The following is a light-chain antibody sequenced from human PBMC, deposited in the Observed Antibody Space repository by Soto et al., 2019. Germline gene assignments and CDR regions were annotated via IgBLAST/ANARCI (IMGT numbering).Light chain of an antibody. CDR3: QQYCNSPVT. V-gene: IGKV4-1*01. J-gene: IGKJ3*01. CDR2: WAS. Sequence: DIVMTQSPDSLAVSLGERATINCMSSQSVFYSSNNKNCLAWYHQKPGQPPKLLIYWASTRESGVPDRFSGSGSGTDFTLTISSLQAEDVAVYYCQQYCNSPVTFGPGTKVDIK. CDR1: QSVFYSSNNKNC.